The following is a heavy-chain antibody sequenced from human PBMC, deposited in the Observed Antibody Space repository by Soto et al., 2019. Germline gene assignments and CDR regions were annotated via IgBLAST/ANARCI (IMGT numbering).Heavy chain of an antibody. CDR1: GGSISSYY. J-gene: IGHJ4*02. CDR3: ARAGSGYDTFDD. D-gene: IGHD5-12*01. CDR2: IYYSGST. Sequence: QVQLQESGPGLVKPSETLSLTCTVSGGSISSYYWSWIRQPPGKGLEWIGYIYYSGSTNYNPSIKSRVTISVDTSKNRFSLKLSSVTAADTAVYYCARAGSGYDTFDDWGQGTLVTVSS. V-gene: IGHV4-59*01.